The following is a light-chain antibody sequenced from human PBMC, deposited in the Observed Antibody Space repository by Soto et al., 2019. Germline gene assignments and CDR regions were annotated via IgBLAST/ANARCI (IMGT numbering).Light chain of an antibody. CDR3: QQYGGSLIT. J-gene: IGKJ3*01. V-gene: IGKV3-20*01. CDR2: GTS. Sequence: EIVLTQSPGTLSLSPGERATLSCRASQSVNNNYLTWYQQKPGQAPRLLIYGTSSRATGLPDRFHGSGSGKNFTLTISRLEPEDFGVYYCQQYGGSLITFGPGTKVDIK. CDR1: QSVNNNY.